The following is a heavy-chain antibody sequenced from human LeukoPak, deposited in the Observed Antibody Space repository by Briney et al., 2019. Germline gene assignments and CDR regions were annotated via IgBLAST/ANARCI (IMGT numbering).Heavy chain of an antibody. J-gene: IGHJ6*03. CDR3: ARERYCSGGSCYSSDYYYYYMGV. Sequence: PSETLSLTCTVSGGSISSSSYYWGWIRQPPGKGLEWIGSIYYSGSTYYNPSLKSRVTISVDTSKNQFSLKLSSVTAADTAVYYCARERYCSGGSCYSSDYYYYYMGVWGKGTTVTVSS. V-gene: IGHV4-39*07. CDR1: GGSISSSSYY. CDR2: IYYSGST. D-gene: IGHD2-15*01.